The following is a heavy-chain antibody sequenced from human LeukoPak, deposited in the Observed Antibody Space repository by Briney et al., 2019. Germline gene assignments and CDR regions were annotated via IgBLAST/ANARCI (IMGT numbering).Heavy chain of an antibody. CDR1: GFTFSSYS. D-gene: IGHD6-13*01. CDR3: ARTATDTGEFDY. CDR2: ISSSSSSI. J-gene: IGHJ4*02. Sequence: GGPLRLSCAAPGFTFSSYSMNWVRQAPGKGLECVSSISSSSSSIYYADSVKGRFTISRDDAKNSLYLQMNSLRAEDTAVYYCARTATDTGEFDYWGQGTLVTVSS. V-gene: IGHV3-21*01.